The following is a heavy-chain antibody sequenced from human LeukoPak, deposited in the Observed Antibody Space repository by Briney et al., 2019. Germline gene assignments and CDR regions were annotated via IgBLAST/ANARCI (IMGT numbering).Heavy chain of an antibody. J-gene: IGHJ3*02. D-gene: IGHD3-3*01. CDR2: IYSGGST. CDR1: GFTVSSNY. CDR3: ARDAKKVFGVVTHAFDI. V-gene: IGHV3-53*05. Sequence: EPGGSLRLSCTASGFTVSSNYMSWVRQAPGKGLEWVSVIYSGGSTYYADSVKGRFTISRDNSKNTLYLQMNSLRAEDTAVYYCARDAKKVFGVVTHAFDIWGQGTMVTVSS.